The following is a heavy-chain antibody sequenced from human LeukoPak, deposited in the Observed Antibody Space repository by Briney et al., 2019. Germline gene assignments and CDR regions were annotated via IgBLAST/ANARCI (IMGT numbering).Heavy chain of an antibody. CDR3: VRESERSGWFDH. J-gene: IGHJ5*02. Sequence: GGSLRLSCAASGFTFSSYAIHWVRQAPGKGLEWVSLISGDGGSTFYADSVRGRFAISRDNSKNSLSPQMSSLRSEDTALYFCVRESERSGWFDHWGQGTLVTVSS. CDR1: GFTFSSYA. CDR2: ISGDGGST. V-gene: IGHV3-43*02. D-gene: IGHD1-26*01.